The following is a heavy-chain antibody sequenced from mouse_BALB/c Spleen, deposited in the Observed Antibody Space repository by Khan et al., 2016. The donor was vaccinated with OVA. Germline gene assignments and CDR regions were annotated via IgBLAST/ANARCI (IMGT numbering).Heavy chain of an antibody. J-gene: IGHJ1*01. D-gene: IGHD1-1*01. CDR1: GDTFISYY. V-gene: IGHV1S56*01. CDR2: IYPGDGRT. Sequence: QVQLQQSGLELVNPGASVKMSCKASGDTFISYYIHWVKQRPGQGLEWIGWIYPGDGRTKYNEKFKGKTTLTADKSSSTAYMLLSSLTSEDSVIYFCAISYYGSFWYFEVWGAGTTVTVSS. CDR3: AISYYGSFWYFEV.